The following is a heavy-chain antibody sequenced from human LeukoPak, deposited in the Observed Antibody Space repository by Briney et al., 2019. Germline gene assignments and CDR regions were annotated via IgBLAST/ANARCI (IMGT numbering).Heavy chain of an antibody. J-gene: IGHJ4*02. V-gene: IGHV3-23*01. CDR1: GFAFSSQA. CDR2: TSDGGGST. D-gene: IGHD6-19*01. Sequence: PGGSLRLSCAASGFAFSSQAMGWVRQAPGKGLGWVSATSDGGGSTYYADSVKGRFTISRDNSKNTLFLQMNSLRAEDTAVYYCAKDARRTSGWYFFDYWRQGTLVTVSS. CDR3: AKDARRTSGWYFFDY.